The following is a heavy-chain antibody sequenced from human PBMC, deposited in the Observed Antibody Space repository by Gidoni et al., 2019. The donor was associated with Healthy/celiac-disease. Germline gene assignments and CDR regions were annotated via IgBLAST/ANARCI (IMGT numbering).Heavy chain of an antibody. CDR3: ARPMVRGVQYFQH. D-gene: IGHD3-10*01. CDR2: IYYSGST. J-gene: IGHJ1*01. CDR1: GGSISSSSYY. V-gene: IGHV4-39*01. Sequence: QLQLQESGPGLVKPSETLSLTCTLSGGSISSSSYYWGWIRQPPGKGLEWIGSIYYSGSTYYNPSLKSRVTISVDTSKNQFSLKLSSVTAADTAVYYCARPMVRGVQYFQHWGQGTLVTVSS.